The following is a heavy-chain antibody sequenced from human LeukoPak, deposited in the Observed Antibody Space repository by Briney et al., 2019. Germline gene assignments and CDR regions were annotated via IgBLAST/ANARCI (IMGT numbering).Heavy chain of an antibody. J-gene: IGHJ5*02. V-gene: IGHV4-59*01. CDR3: AGDSSSWYRSWFDP. CDR2: IYYSGST. CDR1: GGSISSYY. D-gene: IGHD6-13*01. Sequence: SETLSLTCTVSGGSISSYYWSWIRQPPGKGLEWIGYIYYSGSTNYNPSLKSRVTISVDTSKNQFSLKLSSVTAADTAVYYCAGDSSSWYRSWFDPWGQGTLVTVSS.